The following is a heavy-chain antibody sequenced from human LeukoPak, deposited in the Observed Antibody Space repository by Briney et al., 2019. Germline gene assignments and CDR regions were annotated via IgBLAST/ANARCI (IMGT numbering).Heavy chain of an antibody. Sequence: GGSLALSCAASGFTFSSYEMNWVRQAPGKGLEWVAVIYSGGSTYYADSVKGRFTISRDNSKNTLYLQMNGLRADDTAVYYCAKTGNPPTRDYWGQGTLVTVSS. D-gene: IGHD1-1*01. CDR2: IYSGGST. V-gene: IGHV3-53*01. J-gene: IGHJ4*02. CDR1: GFTFSSYE. CDR3: AKTGNPPTRDY.